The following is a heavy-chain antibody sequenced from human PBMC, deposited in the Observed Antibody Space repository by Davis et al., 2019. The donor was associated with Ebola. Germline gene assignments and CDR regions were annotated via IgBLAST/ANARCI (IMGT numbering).Heavy chain of an antibody. V-gene: IGHV3-7*03. J-gene: IGHJ4*02. CDR1: GFTVSSNY. Sequence: GESLKISCAASGFTVSSNYMSWVRQAPGKGLEWVANIKQDGSEKYYVDSVKGRFTISRDNAKNSLYLQMNSLKTEDTAVYYCETSSSSGGDYWGQGTLVTVSS. CDR3: ETSSSSGGDY. CDR2: IKQDGSEK. D-gene: IGHD6-6*01.